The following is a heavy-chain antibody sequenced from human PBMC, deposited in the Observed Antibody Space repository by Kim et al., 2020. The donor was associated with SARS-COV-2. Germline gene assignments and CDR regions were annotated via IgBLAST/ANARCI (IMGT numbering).Heavy chain of an antibody. J-gene: IGHJ4*02. CDR2: ISGSGGST. V-gene: IGHV3-23*01. Sequence: GGSLRLSCAASGFTFSSYAMSWVRQAPGKGLEWVSAISGSGGSTYYADSVKGRFTISRDNSKNTLYLQMNSLRAEDTAVYYCAGREDLRYFDWLLSRAHFDYWGQGTLVTVSS. D-gene: IGHD3-9*01. CDR1: GFTFSSYA. CDR3: AGREDLRYFDWLLSRAHFDY.